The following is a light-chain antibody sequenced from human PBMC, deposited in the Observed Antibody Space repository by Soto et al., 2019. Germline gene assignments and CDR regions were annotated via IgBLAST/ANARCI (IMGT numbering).Light chain of an antibody. V-gene: IGLV2-8*01. J-gene: IGLJ1*01. CDR1: SSDVGGYNY. CDR2: EVN. CDR3: NSYAAGPNFV. Sequence: QSALTQPPSASGSPGQSVTISCTGTSSDVGGYNYVSWYQQHPGKAPKLMIYEVNKRPSGVPDRFSGSKSDNTASLTVSGLQAEDEADYYCNSYAAGPNFVSGTGTKLTVL.